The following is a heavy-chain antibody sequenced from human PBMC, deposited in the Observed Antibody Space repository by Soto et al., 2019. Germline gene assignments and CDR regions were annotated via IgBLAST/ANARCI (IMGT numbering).Heavy chain of an antibody. Sequence: ASVKVSCKASGYTFTSYYMHWVRQAPGQGLEWMGIINPSGGSTSYAQKFQGRVTMTRDTSTSTVYMELSSLRSEDTAVYYCVTVSEQTCSRPFRPYYFDYWGQGTLVTVSS. CDR2: INPSGGST. CDR3: VTVSEQTCSRPFRPYYFDY. J-gene: IGHJ4*02. V-gene: IGHV1-46*01. CDR1: GYTFTSYY. D-gene: IGHD2-15*01.